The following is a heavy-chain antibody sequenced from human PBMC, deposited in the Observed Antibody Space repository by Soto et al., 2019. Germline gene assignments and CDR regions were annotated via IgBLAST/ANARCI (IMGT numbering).Heavy chain of an antibody. V-gene: IGHV3-53*04. J-gene: IGHJ3*02. CDR3: ARKRYDILTGTGAFDI. Sequence: PGGSLILSCAASGFTVSSNYMSWVRQAPGKGLEWVSVIYSGGSTYYADSVKGRFTISRHNSKNTLYLQMNSLRAEDTAVYYCARKRYDILTGTGAFDIWGQGTMVTVSS. CDR1: GFTVSSNY. D-gene: IGHD3-9*01. CDR2: IYSGGST.